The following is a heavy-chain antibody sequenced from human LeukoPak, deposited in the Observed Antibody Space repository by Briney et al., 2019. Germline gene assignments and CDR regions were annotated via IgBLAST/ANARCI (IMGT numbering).Heavy chain of an antibody. CDR1: GFIVNNNY. D-gene: IGHD6-13*01. Sequence: GGSLRLSCIVSGFIVNNNYINWVRQAPGKGLEWVSVFYSGGSTYYADSVKGRFTISRDNSKNTVFLQMNSLRAEDTAVYYCARDAAAGAGVFDYWGQGTLVTVSS. CDR2: FYSGGST. V-gene: IGHV3-53*01. CDR3: ARDAAAGAGVFDY. J-gene: IGHJ4*02.